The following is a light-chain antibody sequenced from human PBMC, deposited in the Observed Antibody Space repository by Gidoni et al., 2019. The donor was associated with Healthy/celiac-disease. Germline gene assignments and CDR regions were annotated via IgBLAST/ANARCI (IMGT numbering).Light chain of an antibody. J-gene: IGLJ2*01. Sequence: QSVLTQPPPVSGAPGQRVTISCTGSSSNIGAGYDVHWYQQLPGTAPKLLIYGNSTRPSGVPARFSGSKSGTSASLALPGLQAEDEADYYCQSYASSLSGSVFGGGTKLTVL. V-gene: IGLV1-40*01. CDR3: QSYASSLSGSV. CDR2: GNS. CDR1: SSNIGAGYD.